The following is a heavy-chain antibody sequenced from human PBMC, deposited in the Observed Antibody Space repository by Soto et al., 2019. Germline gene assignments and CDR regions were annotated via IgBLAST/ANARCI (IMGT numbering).Heavy chain of an antibody. Sequence: QVQLLQSGAEVKKPGSSVKVSCKASGGTFSSYAISWVRQAPGQGLEWMGGSIPIVGTANYAQKFQGRVTITADESTSTDYMELSSLRSEDTAVYYSARDGTVEYFDYWGQGTLVTVSS. CDR3: ARDGTVEYFDY. D-gene: IGHD6-19*01. V-gene: IGHV1-69*12. CDR1: GGTFSSYA. J-gene: IGHJ4*02. CDR2: SIPIVGTA.